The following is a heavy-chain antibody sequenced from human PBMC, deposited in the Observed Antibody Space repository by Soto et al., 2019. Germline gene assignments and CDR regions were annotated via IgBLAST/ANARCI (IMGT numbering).Heavy chain of an antibody. Sequence: GASVKLSCKASRGTFSSYAISWVRQAPGQGLEWMGWINPNSGGTNYAQKFQGWVTMTRDTSTSTAYMELSRLRSDDTAVYYCARASIAVAVLDVWGQGTTVTVSS. CDR1: RGTFSSYA. J-gene: IGHJ6*02. CDR3: ARASIAVAVLDV. V-gene: IGHV1-2*04. D-gene: IGHD6-19*01. CDR2: INPNSGGT.